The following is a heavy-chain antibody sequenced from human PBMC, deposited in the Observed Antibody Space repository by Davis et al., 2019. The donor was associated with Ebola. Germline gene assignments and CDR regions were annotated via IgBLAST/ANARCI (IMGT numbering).Heavy chain of an antibody. CDR3: ASPTYYYDSSGYYTEYFQH. CDR1: GFTFNNYW. Sequence: GESLKISCVASGFTFNNYWMHWVRQAPGKGPMWVSRINNDGSWTSYADSVKGRFTISRDNAKNSLYLQMNSLRAEDTAVYYCASPTYYYDSSGYYTEYFQHWGQGTLVTVSS. D-gene: IGHD3-22*01. CDR2: INNDGSWT. J-gene: IGHJ1*01. V-gene: IGHV3-74*01.